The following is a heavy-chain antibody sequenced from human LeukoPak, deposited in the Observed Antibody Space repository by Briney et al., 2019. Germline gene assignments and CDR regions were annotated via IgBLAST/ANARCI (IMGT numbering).Heavy chain of an antibody. J-gene: IGHJ4*02. CDR1: GGSISSYY. V-gene: IGHV4-59*12. Sequence: PSETLSLTCTVSGGSISSYYWSWIRQPPGKGLEWIGFIYYRGSTNYNPSLKSRVTISVDTSKNQFSLKLTFLTAADTAVYYCARESYSRYYYFDYWGQGTLVTVSS. CDR3: ARESYSRYYYFDY. D-gene: IGHD6-13*01. CDR2: IYYRGST.